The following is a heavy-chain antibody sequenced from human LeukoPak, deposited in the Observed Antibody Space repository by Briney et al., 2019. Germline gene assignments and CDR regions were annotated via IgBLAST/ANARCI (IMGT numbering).Heavy chain of an antibody. D-gene: IGHD6-13*01. Sequence: GRSLRLSCAASRFIFSDYAMHWVRQAPGKGLEWVALILYDGSNEYYTDSVKGRFTISRDNAKNTLDLEMNSLRTDDTAVYYCARGSVAADTSRHYYYYMDVWGKGTAVTVSS. CDR3: ARGSVAADTSRHYYYYMDV. CDR2: ILYDGSNE. V-gene: IGHV3-30*04. J-gene: IGHJ6*03. CDR1: RFIFSDYA.